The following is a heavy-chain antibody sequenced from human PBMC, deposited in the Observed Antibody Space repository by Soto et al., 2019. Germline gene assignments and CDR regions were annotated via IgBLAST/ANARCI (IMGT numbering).Heavy chain of an antibody. CDR3: ARENRDRFYYIDV. D-gene: IGHD3-10*01. Sequence: GGSLRLSCAASGFTVSSKYMSWVRQAPGKGLEWVSLIYSSGGTYYADSVKGRFTISRHNSKNTVYLQMNSLRVEDTAVYYCARENRDRFYYIDVWGKGTTVTVSS. CDR2: IYSSGGT. V-gene: IGHV3-53*04. J-gene: IGHJ6*03. CDR1: GFTVSSKY.